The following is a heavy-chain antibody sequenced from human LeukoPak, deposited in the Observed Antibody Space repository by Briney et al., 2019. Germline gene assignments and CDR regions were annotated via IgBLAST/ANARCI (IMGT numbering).Heavy chain of an antibody. CDR1: GYTFTSYG. CDR2: ISAYNDNT. J-gene: IGHJ4*02. Sequence: GASVKVSCKASGYTFTSYGISWVRQAPGQGLEWMGWISAYNDNTNYAQKLQGRVTMTTDTSTSTAYMELRSLRPDDTAVYYCARDWRDGYNYYFDYWGQGTLVTVSS. D-gene: IGHD5-24*01. CDR3: ARDWRDGYNYYFDY. V-gene: IGHV1-18*01.